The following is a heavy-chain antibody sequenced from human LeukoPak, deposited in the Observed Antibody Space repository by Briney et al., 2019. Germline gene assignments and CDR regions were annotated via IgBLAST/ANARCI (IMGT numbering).Heavy chain of an antibody. J-gene: IGHJ4*02. CDR3: ASPYSGYDYNFDH. Sequence: GGSLRLSCSASGFTFSSYAMRWVRQAPGKGLEYVSSISSNGGSTYYADSVKGRFTISRDNSKNTLFLQMSSLRTEDTAVYYCASPYSGYDYNFDHWGQGTLVTVSS. CDR1: GFTFSSYA. CDR2: ISSNGGST. D-gene: IGHD5-12*01. V-gene: IGHV3-64D*06.